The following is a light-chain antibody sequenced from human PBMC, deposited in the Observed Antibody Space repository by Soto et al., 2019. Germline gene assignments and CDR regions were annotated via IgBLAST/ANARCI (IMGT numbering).Light chain of an antibody. V-gene: IGLV2-11*01. CDR1: SSDVGGYNY. CDR3: CSYAGSYTFGV. CDR2: DVS. Sequence: QSVLTQPRSVSGSPGQSVTISCTGTSSDVGGYNYVSWYQQHPGKAPKLMIYDVSKRPSGVPDRFSGSKSGNTASLTISGLQAEDEADYYCCSYAGSYTFGVFGTGTKLTVL. J-gene: IGLJ1*01.